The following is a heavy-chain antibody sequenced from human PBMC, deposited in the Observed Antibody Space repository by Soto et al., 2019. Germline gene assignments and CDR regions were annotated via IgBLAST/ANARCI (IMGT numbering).Heavy chain of an antibody. CDR1: GFTFSSYS. CDR2: ISSSSSTI. V-gene: IGHV3-48*01. CDR3: SVVSPYSYYMDV. Sequence: EVQLVESGGGLVQPGGSLRLSCAASGFTFSSYSMNWVRQAPGKGLEWVSYISSSSSTIYYADSVKGRFTISRDNAKNSLYLQMNSLRAEDTAVYYCSVVSPYSYYMDVWGKGTTVTVSS. D-gene: IGHD2-15*01. J-gene: IGHJ6*03.